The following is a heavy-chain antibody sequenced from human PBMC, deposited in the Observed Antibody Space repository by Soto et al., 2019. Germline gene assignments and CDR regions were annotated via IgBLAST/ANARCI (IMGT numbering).Heavy chain of an antibody. Sequence: QVQLVESGGGVVQPGRSLRLSCAASGFSFSRNGMHWVRQAPGKGLEWVAVIWYNGNNRYYAEAVKGRFTISRDNSKDTLYLEMSGLRVEDTAVYYCARDPAPAAGFFYHMDVWGKGTMVTVSS. CDR2: IWYNGNNR. CDR1: GFSFSRNG. D-gene: IGHD2-2*01. J-gene: IGHJ6*03. V-gene: IGHV3-33*01. CDR3: ARDPAPAAGFFYHMDV.